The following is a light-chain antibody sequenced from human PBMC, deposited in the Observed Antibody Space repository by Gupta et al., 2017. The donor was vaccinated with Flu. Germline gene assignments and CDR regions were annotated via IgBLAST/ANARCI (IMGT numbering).Light chain of an antibody. J-gene: IGKJ4*01. Sequence: EIVLTQSPATLSLSPGERATLSCRASQSVSSYLAWYKQKPGQAPRLLIYDASNRDTGIPARFSGSGYGTDFTLTISSREPEDFAVYYCQQRSNWPPLTFGGGTKVEIK. V-gene: IGKV3-11*01. CDR3: QQRSNWPPLT. CDR1: QSVSSY. CDR2: DAS.